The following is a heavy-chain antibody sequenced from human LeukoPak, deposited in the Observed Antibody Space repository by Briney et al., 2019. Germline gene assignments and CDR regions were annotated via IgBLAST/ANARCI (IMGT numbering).Heavy chain of an antibody. CDR1: GFTFSSYG. Sequence: GGSLRLSRAASGFTFSSYGMHWVRQAPGKGLEWVAVIWYDGSNKYYADSVKGRFAISRDNSKNTLYLQMNSLRAEDTAVYYCARDEYCSGGSCYPYYYYGMDVWGQGTTVTVSS. V-gene: IGHV3-33*01. CDR3: ARDEYCSGGSCYPYYYYGMDV. D-gene: IGHD2-15*01. J-gene: IGHJ6*02. CDR2: IWYDGSNK.